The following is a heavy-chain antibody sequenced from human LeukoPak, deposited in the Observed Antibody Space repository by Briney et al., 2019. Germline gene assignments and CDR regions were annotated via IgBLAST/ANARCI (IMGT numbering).Heavy chain of an antibody. J-gene: IGHJ4*02. V-gene: IGHV3-30*03. CDR2: IPCNGGRK. D-gene: IGHD3-10*01. Sequence: PGGPLTLFCAASGLLLCHYWMRWVRQAPGQGLEREALIPCNGGRKDYADSVKGRFTIDRHNSKITVYLQMNSRRPDDTAMYFCARQEARSYIYEGLDYWGQGSLVTVSS. CDR3: ARQEARSYIYEGLDY. CDR1: GLLLCHYW.